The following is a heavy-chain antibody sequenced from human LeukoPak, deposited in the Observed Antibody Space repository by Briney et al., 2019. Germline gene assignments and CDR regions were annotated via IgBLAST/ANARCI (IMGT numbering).Heavy chain of an antibody. D-gene: IGHD3-10*01. V-gene: IGHV3-53*01. Sequence: GGSLRLSCAASGFTVSSNYMSWVRQAPGKGLEWVSVIYSGGSTYYADSVKGRFTISRDNSKNTLYLQMDSLRAEDTAVYYCARDSVRGSGRAYYYGMDVWGQGTTVTVSS. CDR3: ARDSVRGSGRAYYYGMDV. J-gene: IGHJ6*02. CDR2: IYSGGST. CDR1: GFTVSSNY.